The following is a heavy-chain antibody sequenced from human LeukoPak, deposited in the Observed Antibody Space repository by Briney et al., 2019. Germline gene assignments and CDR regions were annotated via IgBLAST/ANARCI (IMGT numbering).Heavy chain of an antibody. V-gene: IGHV4-59*01. CDR3: AREYYDTLTGYYSIDY. J-gene: IGHJ4*02. CDR1: GGSISSYY. Sequence: PSETLSLTCTVSGGSISSYYWSWIRQPPGKGLEWIGYIYYSGSTNYNPSLKSRVTISVDTSKNQFSLKLSSVTAADTAVYYCAREYYDTLTGYYSIDYWGQGTLVTVSS. CDR2: IYYSGST. D-gene: IGHD3-9*01.